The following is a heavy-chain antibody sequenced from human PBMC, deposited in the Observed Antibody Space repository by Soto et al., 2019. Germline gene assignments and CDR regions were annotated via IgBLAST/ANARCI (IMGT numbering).Heavy chain of an antibody. J-gene: IGHJ3*02. CDR3: TTGLGGYGAFDI. Sequence: GGSLRLSCAASGFTFSNAWMNWVRQAPGKGLEWVGRIKSKTGGGTTDYAAPVKGRFTISRDDSKNTLYLQMNSLKTEDTAVYYCTTGLGGYGAFDIWGQGTMVTVSS. D-gene: IGHD3-16*01. V-gene: IGHV3-15*07. CDR2: IKSKTGGGTT. CDR1: GFTFSNAW.